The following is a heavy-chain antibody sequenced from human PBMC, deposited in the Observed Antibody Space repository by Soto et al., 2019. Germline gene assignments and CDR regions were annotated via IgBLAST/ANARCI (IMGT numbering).Heavy chain of an antibody. CDR2: IIPIFGTA. CDR1: GGTFSSYA. D-gene: IGHD6-19*01. Sequence: QVQLVQSGAEVKKPGSSVKVSCKASGGTFSSYAISWVRQAPGQGLEWMGGIIPIFGTANYAQKFQGRVTITAEESRSTAYMELSSLRSEDTAVYYCARSAAIAVAGASFDYWGQGTLVTVSS. V-gene: IGHV1-69*12. CDR3: ARSAAIAVAGASFDY. J-gene: IGHJ4*02.